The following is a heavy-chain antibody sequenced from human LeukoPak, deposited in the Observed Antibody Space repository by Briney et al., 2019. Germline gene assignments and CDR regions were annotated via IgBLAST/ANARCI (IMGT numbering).Heavy chain of an antibody. D-gene: IGHD6-19*01. CDR1: GFTFSHYG. V-gene: IGHV3-30*18. CDR3: AKGSSGWPKNFYDMDV. Sequence: PGGSLRLSCAASGFTFSHYGMHWVCQAPGKGLEWVAVISYDGSNKYYADSVKGRFTVSRDNSKNTLYLQMNSLRAEDTAVYYCAKGSSGWPKNFYDMDVWGQGTTVTVSS. CDR2: ISYDGSNK. J-gene: IGHJ6*02.